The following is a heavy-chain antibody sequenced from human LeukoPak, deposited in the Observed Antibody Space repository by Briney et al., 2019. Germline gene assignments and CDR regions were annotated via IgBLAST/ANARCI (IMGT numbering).Heavy chain of an antibody. D-gene: IGHD6-13*01. CDR3: ARDRERKLQLGGGWFDP. V-gene: IGHV4-59*01. CDR1: GGSISSYY. CDR2: IYYSGST. J-gene: IGHJ5*02. Sequence: SETLSLTCTVPGGSISSYYWSWIRQPPGKGLEWIGYIYYSGSTNYNPSLKSRVTISVDTSKNQFSLKLSSVTAADTAVYYCARDRERKLQLGGGWFDPWGQGTLVTVSS.